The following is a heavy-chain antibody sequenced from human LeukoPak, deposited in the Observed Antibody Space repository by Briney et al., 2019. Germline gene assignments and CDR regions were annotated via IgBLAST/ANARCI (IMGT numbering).Heavy chain of an antibody. CDR2: IIPILSNT. V-gene: IGHV1-69*08. CDR3: AGAVSLTTPLYDA. D-gene: IGHD4-17*01. CDR1: GGNSNAYT. Sequence: SVKVSCKASGGNSNAYTIAWVRQAPGQGLEWMGRIIPILSNTSYSQRFQGRLTITADRSTGTAYMELNSLRSEDTAVFFCAGAVSLTTPLYDAWGQGTRVTVSS. J-gene: IGHJ5*02.